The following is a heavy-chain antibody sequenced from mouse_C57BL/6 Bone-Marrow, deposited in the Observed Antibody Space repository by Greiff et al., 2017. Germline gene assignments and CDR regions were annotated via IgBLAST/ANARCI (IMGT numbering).Heavy chain of an antibody. Sequence: EVHLVESGGGLVKPGGSLKLSCAASGFTFSDYGMHWVRQAPEKGLEWVAYISSGSSTIYYADTVKGRFTISRDNAKNTLFLQMTSLRSEDTAMYYCARREYSNPYYYAMDYWGQGTSVTVSS. CDR1: GFTFSDYG. D-gene: IGHD2-5*01. J-gene: IGHJ4*01. CDR3: ARREYSNPYYYAMDY. CDR2: ISSGSSTI. V-gene: IGHV5-17*01.